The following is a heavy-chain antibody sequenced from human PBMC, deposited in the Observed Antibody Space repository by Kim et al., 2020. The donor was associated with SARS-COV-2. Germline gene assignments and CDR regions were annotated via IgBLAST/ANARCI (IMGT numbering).Heavy chain of an antibody. CDR2: INPSGGST. CDR3: ARVRIAAAGHPQDAFDI. Sequence: ASVKVSCKASGYTFTSYYMHWVRQAPGQGLEWMGIINPSGGSTSYAQKFQGRVTMTRDTSTSTVYMELSSLRSEDTAVYYCARVRIAAAGHPQDAFDIWGQGTMVTVSS. J-gene: IGHJ3*02. CDR1: GYTFTSYY. V-gene: IGHV1-46*01. D-gene: IGHD6-13*01.